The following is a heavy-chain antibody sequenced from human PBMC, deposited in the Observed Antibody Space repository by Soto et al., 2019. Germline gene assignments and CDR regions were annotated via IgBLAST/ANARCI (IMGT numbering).Heavy chain of an antibody. Sequence: ASVKVSCKASGYTFTGYYMHWVRQAPGQGLERMGWINPNSGGTNYAQKFQGWVTMTRDTSISTAYMELSRLRSDDTAVYYCARDPGIAAAGIFDYWGQGTLVTVSS. CDR1: GYTFTGYY. CDR3: ARDPGIAAAGIFDY. D-gene: IGHD6-13*01. J-gene: IGHJ4*02. CDR2: INPNSGGT. V-gene: IGHV1-2*04.